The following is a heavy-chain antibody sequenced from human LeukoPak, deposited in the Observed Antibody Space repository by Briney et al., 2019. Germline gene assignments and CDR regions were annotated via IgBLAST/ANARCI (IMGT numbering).Heavy chain of an antibody. CDR1: GGSISSYY. J-gene: IGHJ5*02. CDR2: IYTSGST. CDR3: AREVPAAMFHWFDP. Sequence: PSETLSLTCTVSGGSISSYYWSWIRQPAGKGLEWIGRIYTSGSTNYNPSLKSRVTMSVDTSKNQFSLKLSSVTAADTAVYYCAREVPAAMFHWFDPWGQGTLVTVSS. D-gene: IGHD2-2*01. V-gene: IGHV4-4*07.